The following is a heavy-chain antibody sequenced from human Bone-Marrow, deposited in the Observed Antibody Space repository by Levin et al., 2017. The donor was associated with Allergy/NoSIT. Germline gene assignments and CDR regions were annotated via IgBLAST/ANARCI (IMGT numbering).Heavy chain of an antibody. V-gene: IGHV7-4-1*02. CDR1: GYTFTSYA. D-gene: IGHD2-2*01. CDR3: ARATRYCSSTSCYVHDY. CDR2: IKTNTGNP. Sequence: ASVKVSCKASGYTFTSYAMNWVRQAPGQGLEWMGWIKTNTGNPTYAQGFTGRFVFSLDTSVSTAYLQISSLKAEDTAVYYCARATRYCSSTSCYVHDYWGQGTLVTVSS. J-gene: IGHJ4*02.